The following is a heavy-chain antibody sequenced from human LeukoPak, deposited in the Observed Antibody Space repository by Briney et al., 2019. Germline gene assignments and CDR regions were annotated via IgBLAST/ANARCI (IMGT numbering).Heavy chain of an antibody. V-gene: IGHV1-2*02. CDR1: GYTFTCYY. Sequence: GASVKVSCKASGYTFTCYYMHWVRQAPGQGLEWMGWINPNSGGTNYAQKFQGRVTMTRDTSISTAYMELSRLRSDDTAVYYCASQYSSSYMGAFDIWGQGTMVTVSS. CDR3: ASQYSSSYMGAFDI. CDR2: INPNSGGT. J-gene: IGHJ3*02. D-gene: IGHD6-13*01.